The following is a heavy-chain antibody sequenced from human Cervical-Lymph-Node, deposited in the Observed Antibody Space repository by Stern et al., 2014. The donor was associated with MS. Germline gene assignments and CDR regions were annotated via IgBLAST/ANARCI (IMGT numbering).Heavy chain of an antibody. Sequence: EVHLVESGGGLVQPGGSLRLSCAASGFTFSSYWMSWVRQAPGKGLEWVAHIKQDGREKYDGDAKNGRVTISKDNAKKPHYRQINSLRAEDTAVYYCGRSLDYGDTNWFDPWGQGTLVTVSS. V-gene: IGHV3-7*01. CDR2: IKQDGREK. D-gene: IGHD4-17*01. CDR1: GFTFSSYW. J-gene: IGHJ5*02. CDR3: GRSLDYGDTNWFDP.